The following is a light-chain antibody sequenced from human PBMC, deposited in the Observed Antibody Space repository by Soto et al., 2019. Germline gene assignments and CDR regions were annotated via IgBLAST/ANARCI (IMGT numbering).Light chain of an antibody. Sequence: EIVLTQSPATLSLSPGEGATLSCRASHSVASTYLAWYQQKPGLAPRLIIYGASNRASGTPDRFSGGGSGTDFPLTIGRLEPEDFAVYYCQQYGSSSFTFGQGTKLEIK. CDR1: HSVASTY. CDR2: GAS. J-gene: IGKJ2*01. V-gene: IGKV3-20*01. CDR3: QQYGSSSFT.